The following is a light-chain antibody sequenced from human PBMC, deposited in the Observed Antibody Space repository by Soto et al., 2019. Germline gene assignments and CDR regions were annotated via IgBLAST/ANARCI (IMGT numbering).Light chain of an antibody. CDR1: QSVSSY. Sequence: EIVLTQSPATLSLSPGERATLSCRASQSVSSYLAWYQQKTGQAPRLLIYDASNRATGIPARFSGSGSGTDFTLTIRSLEPDDFGVYYCQLRSDWPPGFTFGHGTNVDI. J-gene: IGKJ3*01. CDR3: QLRSDWPPGFT. CDR2: DAS. V-gene: IGKV3-11*01.